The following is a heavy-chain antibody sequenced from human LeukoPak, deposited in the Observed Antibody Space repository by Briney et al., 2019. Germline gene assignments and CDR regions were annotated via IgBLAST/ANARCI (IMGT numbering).Heavy chain of an antibody. D-gene: IGHD3-22*01. CDR3: AGYDSLGPHG. Sequence: PSETLSLTCTVSGGSISSYYWSWIRQPAGKGLKWIGRIYTSGSTNYNPSLKSRVTMSVDTSKNQFSLKLSSVTAADTAVYYCAGYDSLGPHGWGQGTLVTVSS. CDR1: GGSISSYY. J-gene: IGHJ4*02. V-gene: IGHV4-4*07. CDR2: IYTSGST.